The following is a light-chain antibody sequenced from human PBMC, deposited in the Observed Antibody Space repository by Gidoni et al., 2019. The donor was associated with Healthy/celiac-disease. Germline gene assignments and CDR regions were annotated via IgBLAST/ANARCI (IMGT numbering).Light chain of an antibody. V-gene: IGKV1-39*01. CDR1: QSTSSY. J-gene: IGKJ1*01. CDR2: AAS. CDR3: QQSYSTRWT. Sequence: DIQMTQSPSSLSASVGDRVTITCRASQSTSSYVNWYQQKPGKAPKLLIYAASSLQSGVPSRFSGSGAVTYFTLTISSLQPDDFATYYCQQSYSTRWTFGQGTKVEIK.